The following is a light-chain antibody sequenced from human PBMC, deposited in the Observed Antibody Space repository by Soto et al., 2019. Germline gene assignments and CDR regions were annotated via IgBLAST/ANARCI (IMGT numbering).Light chain of an antibody. CDR2: GGS. Sequence: EIVMTQSPATLSVSPGERATLSCRASQSVSNRLVAWYQQNHGQAPMLLIHGGSTRATGIPGSFSGSGSGTEFTLTISSLQSEDFAVYYCQQYNSYPLTFGQGTRLEIK. CDR1: QSVSNR. CDR3: QQYNSYPLT. V-gene: IGKV3-15*01. J-gene: IGKJ5*01.